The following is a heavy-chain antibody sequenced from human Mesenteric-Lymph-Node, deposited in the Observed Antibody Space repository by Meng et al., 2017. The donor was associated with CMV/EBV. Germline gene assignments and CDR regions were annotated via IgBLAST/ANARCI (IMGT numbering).Heavy chain of an antibody. J-gene: IGHJ4*02. CDR2: INHSGST. CDR3: ARHQRWLKSEGGFNY. CDR1: GGSFSGYY. D-gene: IGHD4-23*01. Sequence: VQLQRGGAGLLKSSESLSLTCAGYGGSFSGYYWSWIRQPPGKGLEWIGEINHSGSTNYNPSLKSRVTISVDTSKNQFSLKLSSVTAADTAVYYCARHQRWLKSEGGFNYWGQGTLVTVSS. V-gene: IGHV4-34*01.